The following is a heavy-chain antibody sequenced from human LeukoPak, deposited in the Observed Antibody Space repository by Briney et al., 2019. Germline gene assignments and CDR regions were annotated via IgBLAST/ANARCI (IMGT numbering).Heavy chain of an antibody. CDR1: GYTFTSYA. J-gene: IGHJ6*02. CDR3: ASRSDYYDSSGYYGMDV. Sequence: GASVKVSCKASGYTFTSYAMHWVRQAPGQRLEWMGWINAGNGNTKYSQKFQGRVTITRDTSASTAYMELSSLRSEDTAVYYCASRSDYYDSSGYYGMDVWGQGTTVTVSS. D-gene: IGHD3-22*01. V-gene: IGHV1-3*01. CDR2: INAGNGNT.